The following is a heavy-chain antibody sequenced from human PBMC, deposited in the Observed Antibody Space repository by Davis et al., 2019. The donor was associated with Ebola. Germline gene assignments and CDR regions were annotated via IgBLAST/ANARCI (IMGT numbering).Heavy chain of an antibody. J-gene: IGHJ4*02. CDR2: MNAKAAGGAT. V-gene: IGHV3-15*01. Sequence: AGSLRLSCAGSGFNFKDAWMNWLRQAPGKGPVWVARMNAKAAGGATDYAAPVKGRCTISRDDSSNTLHLQMNSLKTEDSAVYYCTWEHYLVRSAYPLPDYWGQGTLVTVSS. D-gene: IGHD3-22*01. CDR3: TWEHYLVRSAYPLPDY. CDR1: GFNFKDAW.